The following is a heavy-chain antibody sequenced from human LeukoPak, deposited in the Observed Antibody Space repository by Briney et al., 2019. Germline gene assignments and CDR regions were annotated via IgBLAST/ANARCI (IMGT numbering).Heavy chain of an antibody. J-gene: IGHJ4*02. CDR3: ARVLRGVPAAIGEFDY. D-gene: IGHD2-2*02. V-gene: IGHV4-34*01. CDR1: GGSFSGYY. Sequence: SETLSLTCAVYGGSFSGYYWSWIRQPPGKGLEGIGGINHSGSTNYNPSLKSRGTISVDTSKNQFSLKLSSVTAADTAVYYCARVLRGVPAAIGEFDYWGQGTLVTVSS. CDR2: INHSGST.